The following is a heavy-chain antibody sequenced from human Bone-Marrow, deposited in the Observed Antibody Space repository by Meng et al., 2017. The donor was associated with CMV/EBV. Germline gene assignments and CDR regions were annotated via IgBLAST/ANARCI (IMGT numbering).Heavy chain of an antibody. Sequence: VQIQDSRPGGAKPSEPLPLTCLVSGASIKNYNWNWVRQPAGQGLEWIGLIQVIGHTVYNPSLKSRVTVSLDASKSQFSLTLNSVTAADTATYYCAGSRPGGGACDYWGQGILVTVSS. CDR1: GASIKNYN. CDR3: AGSRPGGGACDY. D-gene: IGHD3-16*01. V-gene: IGHV4-4*07. CDR2: IQVIGHT. J-gene: IGHJ4*02.